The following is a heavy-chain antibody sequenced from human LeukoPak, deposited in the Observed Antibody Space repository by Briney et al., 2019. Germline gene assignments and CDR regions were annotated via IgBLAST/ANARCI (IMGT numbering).Heavy chain of an antibody. CDR2: INHSGST. D-gene: IGHD3-3*01. CDR1: GGSFSGYY. CDR3: ARGGAFDFWSGYYNGYFDY. V-gene: IGHV4-34*01. Sequence: PSETLSLTCAVYGGSFSGYYWSRIRQPPGKGLEWIGEINHSGSTNYNPSLKSRVTISVDTSKNQFSLKLSSVTAADTAVYYCARGGAFDFWSGYYNGYFDYWGQGTLVTVSS. J-gene: IGHJ4*02.